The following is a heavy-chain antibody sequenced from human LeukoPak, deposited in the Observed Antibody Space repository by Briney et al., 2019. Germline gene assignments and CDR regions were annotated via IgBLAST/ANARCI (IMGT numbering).Heavy chain of an antibody. CDR1: GFTFSDYY. D-gene: IGHD6-25*01. Sequence: PGGSLRLSCAASGFTFSDYYMSWIRQAPGKGLEGVSYISSSGSTIYYADSVKGRFTISRDNAKNSLYLQMNSLRAEDTAVYYCARGRVAQRLVVRNNWFDPWGQGTRVTVSS. J-gene: IGHJ5*02. CDR3: ARGRVAQRLVVRNNWFDP. CDR2: ISSSGSTI. V-gene: IGHV3-11*01.